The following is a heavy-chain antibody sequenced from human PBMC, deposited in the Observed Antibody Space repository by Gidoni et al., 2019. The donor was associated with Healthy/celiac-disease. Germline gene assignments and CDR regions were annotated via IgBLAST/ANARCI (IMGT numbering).Heavy chain of an antibody. CDR1: GGTFSSYA. CDR2: IIPIVGTA. CDR3: ARAIYGGNSGGGGNYYYYYMDV. D-gene: IGHD4-17*01. Sequence: QVQLVQSGAEVKKPGSSVKVSCKASGGTFSSYAISWVRQAPGQGPEWMGGIIPIVGTANDAQKFQGRVTITADESTSTAYMELSSLRSEDTAVYYCARAIYGGNSGGGGNYYYYYMDVWGKGTTVTVSS. V-gene: IGHV1-69*01. J-gene: IGHJ6*03.